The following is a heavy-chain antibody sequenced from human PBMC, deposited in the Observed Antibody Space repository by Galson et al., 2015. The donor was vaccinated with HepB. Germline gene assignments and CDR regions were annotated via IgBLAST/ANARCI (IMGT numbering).Heavy chain of an antibody. CDR1: GFSLSTSGMC. V-gene: IGHV2-70*01. D-gene: IGHD1-26*01. CDR2: IDWDDDK. J-gene: IGHJ3*02. Sequence: PALVKPTQTLTLTCTFSGFSLSTSGMCVSWIRQPPGKALEWLALIDWDDDKYYSTSLKTRLTISKDTSKNQVVLTMTNMDPVDTATYYCARIRLGGSYEAFDIWGQGTMVTVSS. CDR3: ARIRLGGSYEAFDI.